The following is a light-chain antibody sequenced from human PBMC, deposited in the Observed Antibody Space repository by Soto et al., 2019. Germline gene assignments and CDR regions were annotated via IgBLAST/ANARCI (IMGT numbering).Light chain of an antibody. CDR2: EVS. CDR1: SSDIGNYNY. J-gene: IGLJ2*01. Sequence: QSALTQPASVSGSPGQSITISCTGTSSDIGNYNYVSWYQQHPGKAPKLMIYEVSNRPSGVSDRFSGSKSGNTASLIISGLQAEDEADYYCSSQTGSATMVFGGGTKLTVL. CDR3: SSQTGSATMV. V-gene: IGLV2-14*01.